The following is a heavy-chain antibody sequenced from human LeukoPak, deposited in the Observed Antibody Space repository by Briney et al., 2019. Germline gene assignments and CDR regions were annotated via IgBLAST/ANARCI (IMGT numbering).Heavy chain of an antibody. V-gene: IGHV1-46*01. CDR2: INPSGGST. CDR3: ARDRPPDTYYYDSSRTYDAFDI. CDR1: GYTFTSYY. D-gene: IGHD3-22*01. Sequence: ASVTVSCKASGYTFTSYYMHWVRQAPGQGLEWMGIINPSGGSTSYAQKFQGRVTITADESTSTAYMELSSLRSEDTAVYYCARDRPPDTYYYDSSRTYDAFDIWGQGTMVTVSS. J-gene: IGHJ3*02.